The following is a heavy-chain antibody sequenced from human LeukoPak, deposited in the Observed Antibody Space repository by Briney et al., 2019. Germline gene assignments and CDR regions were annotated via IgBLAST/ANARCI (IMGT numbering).Heavy chain of an antibody. CDR1: GGTFSSYN. J-gene: IGHJ4*02. CDR3: ARALKAFDC. V-gene: IGHV3-21*01. Sequence: GGSLRLSCAASGGTFSSYNMHWVRQAPGKGLEWVSSISSGGHYIYYADSVKGRFTISGDNAKNSLYLQVNSLRAEDTAVYYCARALKAFDCWGQGTLVTVSS. CDR2: ISSGGHYI.